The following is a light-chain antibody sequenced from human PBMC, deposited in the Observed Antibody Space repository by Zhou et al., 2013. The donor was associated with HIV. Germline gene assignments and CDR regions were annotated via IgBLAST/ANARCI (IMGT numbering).Light chain of an antibody. V-gene: IGKV1-33*01. CDR1: QDISTW. Sequence: DIQMTQSPSSVSASVGGRVTITCRASQDISTWLGWYQQKPGKAPKLLIYDASNLETGVPSRFSGSGSGTDFTFTISSLQPEDIATYYCQQYDNLPSSFGQGTKLEIK. J-gene: IGKJ2*04. CDR3: QQYDNLPSS. CDR2: DAS.